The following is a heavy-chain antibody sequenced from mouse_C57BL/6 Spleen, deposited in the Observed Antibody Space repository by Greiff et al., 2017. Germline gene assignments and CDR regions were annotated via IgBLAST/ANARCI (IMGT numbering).Heavy chain of an antibody. Sequence: VQLQQPGAELVKPGASVKLSCKASGYTFTSYWMQWVKQRPGQGLEWIGEIDPSASYTNYNQKFKGKATLTVDTSSSTAYMQLSSLTSEDSAVYYCARSGYGYGDWFAYWGQGTLVTVSA. CDR2: IDPSASYT. D-gene: IGHD2-2*01. J-gene: IGHJ3*01. CDR3: ARSGYGYGDWFAY. CDR1: GYTFTSYW. V-gene: IGHV1-50*01.